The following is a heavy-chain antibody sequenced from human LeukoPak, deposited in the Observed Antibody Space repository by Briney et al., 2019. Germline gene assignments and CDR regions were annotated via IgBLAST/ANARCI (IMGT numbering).Heavy chain of an antibody. Sequence: GGSLRLSCAAFGFTFSSYAMSWVRQAPGKGLEWVSAISGSGGSTYYADSVKGRFTISRDNSKNTLYLQMNSLRAEDTAVYYCAKVHDTMIVVVVSYFDYWGQGTLVTVSS. V-gene: IGHV3-23*01. D-gene: IGHD3-22*01. CDR1: GFTFSSYA. J-gene: IGHJ4*02. CDR2: ISGSGGST. CDR3: AKVHDTMIVVVVSYFDY.